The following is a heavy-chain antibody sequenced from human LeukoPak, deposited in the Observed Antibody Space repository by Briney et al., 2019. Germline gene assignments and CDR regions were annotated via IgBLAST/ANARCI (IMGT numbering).Heavy chain of an antibody. CDR1: GFTFSSYG. CDR2: VSPSSTTI. J-gene: IGHJ4*02. V-gene: IGHV3-48*01. D-gene: IGHD6-19*01. Sequence: GGSLRLSCAASGFTFSSYGLNWVRQVPGEGLEWVSYVSPSSTTIYYADSVKGRFTISRDNAKNSLYLQMNSLRAEDTAVYYCAREHTPYGSGCTAAYWGQGTLVTVSS. CDR3: AREHTPYGSGCTAAY.